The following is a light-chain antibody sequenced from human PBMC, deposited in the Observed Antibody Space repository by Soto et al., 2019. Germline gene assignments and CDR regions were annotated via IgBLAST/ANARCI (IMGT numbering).Light chain of an antibody. J-gene: IGKJ5*01. V-gene: IGKV3-20*01. CDR1: ERLSSVY. CDR2: VAS. Sequence: EIVLTQSPGTLSLSPGERATLSCRASERLSSVYLAWYQQRPGQPPSLLIYVASNMATGIPDRFSGSGSGKDFTLIINRLEPEDVAIYYCQQYGGSPPITFGQGTRLEIK. CDR3: QQYGGSPPIT.